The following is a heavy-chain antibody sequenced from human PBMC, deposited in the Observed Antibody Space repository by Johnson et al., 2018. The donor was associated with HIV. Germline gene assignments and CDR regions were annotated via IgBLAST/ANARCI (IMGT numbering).Heavy chain of an antibody. V-gene: IGHV3-30-3*01. CDR3: ARDLRGAFDI. CDR1: GFTFSNYA. Sequence: QVQLVESGGGVVQPGRSLRLSCAASGFTFSNYAMHWVRQAPGKGLEWVALISYDGSNKYHADSVKGRFTISRDNSKNTLYLQMTSLRAEDTAVYYCARDLRGAFDIWGQGTMVAVSS. J-gene: IGHJ3*02. CDR2: ISYDGSNK.